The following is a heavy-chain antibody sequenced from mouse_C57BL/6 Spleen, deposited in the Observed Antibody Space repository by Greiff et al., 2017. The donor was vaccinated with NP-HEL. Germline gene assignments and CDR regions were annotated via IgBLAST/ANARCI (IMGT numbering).Heavy chain of an antibody. Sequence: VQLQQSGPELVKPGASVKISCKASGYAFSSSWMNWVKQRPGKGLEWIGRIYPGDGDTNYNGKFKGKATLTADKSSSPAYMQLSSLTSEDSAVYFCANYYGSFYWGQGTLVTVSA. J-gene: IGHJ3*01. V-gene: IGHV1-82*01. CDR1: GYAFSSSW. CDR3: ANYYGSFY. D-gene: IGHD1-1*01. CDR2: IYPGDGDT.